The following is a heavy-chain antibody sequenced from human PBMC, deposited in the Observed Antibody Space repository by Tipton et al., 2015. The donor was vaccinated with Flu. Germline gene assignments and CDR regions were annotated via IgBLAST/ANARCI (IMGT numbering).Heavy chain of an antibody. V-gene: IGHV3-23*01. Sequence: SLRLSCAASGFTFSSYAMKWVCQAPGKGLGWVSTIGSSGGNTYYADSVRGRFTISRDNSKNTLYLQMNSLRAEDTAIYYCAKERGRFSGYDYWGQGTLVTVSS. J-gene: IGHJ4*02. D-gene: IGHD3-10*01. CDR1: GFTFSSYA. CDR3: AKERGRFSGYDY. CDR2: IGSSGGNT.